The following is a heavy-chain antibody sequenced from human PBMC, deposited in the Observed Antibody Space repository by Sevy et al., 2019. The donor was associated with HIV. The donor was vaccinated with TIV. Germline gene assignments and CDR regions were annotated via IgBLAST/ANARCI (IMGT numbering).Heavy chain of an antibody. D-gene: IGHD2-8*01. CDR1: GYTFTSYD. CDR2: MSPNSGNT. V-gene: IGHV1-8*01. Sequence: VSVKVSCRASGYTFTSYDIHWVRQTTGQGLEWMGWMSPNSGNTGYAQKFQGRVTMTRDTSKGTAYMELSSLRSDDTAVYYCVRMLSTSYYNYHALDVWGQGTTVTVSS. CDR3: VRMLSTSYYNYHALDV. J-gene: IGHJ6*02.